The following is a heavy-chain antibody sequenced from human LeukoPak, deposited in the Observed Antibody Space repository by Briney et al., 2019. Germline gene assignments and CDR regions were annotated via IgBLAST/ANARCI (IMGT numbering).Heavy chain of an antibody. D-gene: IGHD1-1*01. CDR1: GFTFSSYS. CDR3: ARDGGTTYNYMDV. J-gene: IGHJ6*03. CDR2: ISSSSSYI. V-gene: IGHV3-21*01. Sequence: PGGSLRLSCAASGFTFSSYSMHWVRQAPGKGLEWVSSISSSSSYIYYADSVKGRFTISRDNAKNSLYLQMNSLRAEDTAVYYCARDGGTTYNYMDVWGKGTTVTISS.